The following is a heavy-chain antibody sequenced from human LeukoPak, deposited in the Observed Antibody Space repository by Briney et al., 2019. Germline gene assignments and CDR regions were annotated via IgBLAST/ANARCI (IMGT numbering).Heavy chain of an antibody. D-gene: IGHD2-2*01. CDR2: ISSSGSTI. CDR1: GFTFSSYE. V-gene: IGHV3-48*03. J-gene: IGHJ4*02. CDR3: ASCSSTSRFWVFDY. Sequence: PGGSLRLSCAASGFTFSSYEMNWVRQAPGKGLEWASYISSSGSTIYYADSVKGRFTISRDNAKNSLYLQMNSLRAEDTAVYYCASCSSTSRFWVFDYWGQGTLVTVSS.